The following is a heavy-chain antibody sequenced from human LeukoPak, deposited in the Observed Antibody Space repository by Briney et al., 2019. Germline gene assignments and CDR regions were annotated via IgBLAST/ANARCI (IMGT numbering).Heavy chain of an antibody. V-gene: IGHV1-46*01. CDR2: ISPLSSSP. J-gene: IGHJ5*02. D-gene: IGHD6-25*01. CDR1: GYTFTSYY. Sequence: ASVKVSCKAAGYTFTSYYMHWVRQAPGQGLEWMGIISPLSSSPSYAQKFQGRVTMNRNKSTSKVYMKLSRLRSEDTAVYYCARVAVDPWGQGTLVSVSS. CDR3: ARVAVDP.